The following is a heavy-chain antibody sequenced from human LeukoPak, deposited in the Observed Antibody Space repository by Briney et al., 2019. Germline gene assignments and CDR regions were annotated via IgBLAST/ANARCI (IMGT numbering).Heavy chain of an antibody. CDR1: GYTFTDYY. Sequence: ASVKVSCKASGYTFTDYYMHWVRQAPGQGLEWMGWINPNSGGTNYAQKFQGRVTITTDESTSIAYMELSSLRSDDTAVYYCARHGGITIFGVAQPGGAFDIWGQGTVVTVSS. CDR3: ARHGGITIFGVAQPGGAFDI. V-gene: IGHV1-2*02. J-gene: IGHJ3*02. D-gene: IGHD3-3*01. CDR2: INPNSGGT.